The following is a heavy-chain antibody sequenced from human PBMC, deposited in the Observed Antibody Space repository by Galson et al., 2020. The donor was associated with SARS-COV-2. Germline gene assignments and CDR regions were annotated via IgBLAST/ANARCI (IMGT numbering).Heavy chain of an antibody. J-gene: IGHJ6*02. CDR2: IDWDDDK. Sequence: SGPTLVKPTQLLTLTCTFSGFSLSTSGKLASWIRQPPGKALEWLARIDWDDDKFYSTSLKTRLTISKDTSKNQVVLTMTNMDPVDTATYYCARELYDILAGYYYGMYVWGQGTTVTVSS. CDR1: GFSLSTSGKL. D-gene: IGHD3-9*01. CDR3: ARELYDILAGYYYGMYV. V-gene: IGHV2-70*04.